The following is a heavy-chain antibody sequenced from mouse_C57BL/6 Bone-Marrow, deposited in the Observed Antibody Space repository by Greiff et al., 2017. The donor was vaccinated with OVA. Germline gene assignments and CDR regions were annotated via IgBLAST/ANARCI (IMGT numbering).Heavy chain of an antibody. V-gene: IGHV5-4*01. J-gene: IGHJ2*01. CDR2: ISDGGSYT. Sequence: VQLKESGGGLVKPGGSLKLSCAASGFTFSSYAMSWVRQTPEKRLEWVATISDGGSYTYYPDNVKGRFPITRDDAKNNLYLQKSHLKSEDTAMDYCARGWLLRRSFDYWGQGTTLTVSS. CDR3: ARGWLLRRSFDY. CDR1: GFTFSSYA. D-gene: IGHD2-3*01.